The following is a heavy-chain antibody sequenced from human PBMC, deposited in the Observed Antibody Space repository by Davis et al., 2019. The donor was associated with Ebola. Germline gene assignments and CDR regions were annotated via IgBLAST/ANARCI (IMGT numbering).Heavy chain of an antibody. CDR1: GGSFSGYY. Sequence: MPSETLSLTCAVYGGSFSGYYWSWIRQPPGKGLEWIGETNHSGSTNYNPSLKSRVTISVDTSKNQFSLKLSSVTAADTAVYYCARFPVVYYYYYGMDVWGQGTTVTVSS. CDR3: ARFPVVYYYYYGMDV. J-gene: IGHJ6*02. D-gene: IGHD2-15*01. V-gene: IGHV4-34*01. CDR2: TNHSGST.